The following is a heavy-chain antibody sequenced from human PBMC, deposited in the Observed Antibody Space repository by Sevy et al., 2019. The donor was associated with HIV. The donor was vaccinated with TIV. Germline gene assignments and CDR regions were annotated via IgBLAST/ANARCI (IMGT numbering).Heavy chain of an antibody. CDR2: IIPIFGTA. CDR1: GGTFSSYA. V-gene: IGHV1-69*13. CDR3: ARAPLYSCGYLVHFKFDY. Sequence: ASVKVSCKASGGTFSSYAISWVRQAPGQGLEWMGGIIPIFGTANYAQKFQGRVTITADESTSTAYMELSSLRSEDTAVYYCARAPLYSCGYLVHFKFDYWGQGTLVTVSS. J-gene: IGHJ4*02. D-gene: IGHD5-18*01.